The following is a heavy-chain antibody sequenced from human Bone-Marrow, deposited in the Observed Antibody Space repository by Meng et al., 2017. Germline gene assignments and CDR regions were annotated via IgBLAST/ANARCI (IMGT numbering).Heavy chain of an antibody. CDR3: ARDNTMIGSFDY. CDR1: GGSFSGYY. CDR2: INHSGST. V-gene: IGHV4-34*01. J-gene: IGHJ4*02. D-gene: IGHD3-22*01. Sequence: AQPQQVGAGLLKPSETLSPTCAVYGGSFSGYYWSWIRQPPGKGLEWIGEINHSGSTNYNPSLKSRVTISVDTSKNQFSLKLSSVTAADTAVYYCARDNTMIGSFDYWGQGTLVTVSS.